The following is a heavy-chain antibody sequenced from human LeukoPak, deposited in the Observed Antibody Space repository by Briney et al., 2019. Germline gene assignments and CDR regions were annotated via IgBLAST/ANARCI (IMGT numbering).Heavy chain of an antibody. CDR2: IKEDGSEK. Sequence: GGSLRLSCAASGFTFSSYWMSWVGQAPGKGREGGAPIKEDGSEKHYVDSVKGRFTISRDNAKNSLYLQINSLRAEDTALYYCARDRKFRIVGTSQHYFDYWGQGTLVTVSS. CDR3: ARDRKFRIVGTSQHYFDY. D-gene: IGHD1-26*01. CDR1: GFTFSSYW. V-gene: IGHV3-7*01. J-gene: IGHJ4*02.